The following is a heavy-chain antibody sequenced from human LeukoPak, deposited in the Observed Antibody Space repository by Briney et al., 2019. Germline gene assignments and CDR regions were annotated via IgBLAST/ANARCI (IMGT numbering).Heavy chain of an antibody. D-gene: IGHD6-19*01. CDR1: GYTFTTYG. CDR2: ISAYNGNT. Sequence: ASVTVSLKASGYTFTTYGFTWVRQAPGQGLEWMGWISAYNGNTNYAQKLQGRVTMTTDTSTSTAYMEVRGLRSDDTAVYYCARSDSSGRYGGYYYYYMDLWGKGPAVSVSS. J-gene: IGHJ6*03. V-gene: IGHV1-18*01. CDR3: ARSDSSGRYGGYYYYYMDL.